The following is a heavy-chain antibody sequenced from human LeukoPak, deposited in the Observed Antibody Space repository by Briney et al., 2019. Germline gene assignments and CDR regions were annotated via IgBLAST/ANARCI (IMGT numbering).Heavy chain of an antibody. V-gene: IGHV3-30*18. CDR1: GFTFSSYS. J-gene: IGHJ4*02. CDR3: AKDGGI. Sequence: GGSLRLSCAASGFTFSSYSMNWVRQAPGKGLEWVAVISYDGSNKYYADSVKGRFTISRDNSKNTLYLQMNSLRAEDTAVYYCAKDGGIWGQGTLVTVSS. CDR2: ISYDGSNK.